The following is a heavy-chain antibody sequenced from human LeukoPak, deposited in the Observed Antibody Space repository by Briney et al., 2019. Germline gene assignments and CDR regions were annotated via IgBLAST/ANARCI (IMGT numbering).Heavy chain of an antibody. CDR2: IYHSGST. V-gene: IGHV4-34*01. D-gene: IGHD6-13*01. J-gene: IGHJ5*01. Sequence: SETLSLTCAVYGGSFSGYYWSWIRQPPGKGLEWIGEIYHSGSTNYNPSLKSGVTISLDTYKHQFSLKLSSVTAADTAVYYCARAGSSWSDNWFDPWGQGTLVTVSS. CDR3: ARAGSSWSDNWFDP. CDR1: GGSFSGYY.